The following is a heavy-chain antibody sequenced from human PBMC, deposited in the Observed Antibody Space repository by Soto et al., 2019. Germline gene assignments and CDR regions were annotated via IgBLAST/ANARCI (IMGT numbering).Heavy chain of an antibody. Sequence: QVQLLQSGGVVQPGRSLRLSCVASGFMFSTYGMHWVRQAPGKGLEWVALISYDGSVKYHADFVKGRFTISRDNSKNTLYLQMDTLGPADTAVYFCASDSGPYNYWGQGSLVTVSS. J-gene: IGHJ4*02. CDR1: GFMFSTYG. CDR2: ISYDGSVK. V-gene: IGHV3-30*03. D-gene: IGHD2-15*01. CDR3: ASDSGPYNY.